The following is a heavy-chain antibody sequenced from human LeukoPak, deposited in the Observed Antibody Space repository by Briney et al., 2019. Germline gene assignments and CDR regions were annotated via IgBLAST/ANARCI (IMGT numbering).Heavy chain of an antibody. J-gene: IGHJ4*02. CDR2: ISSSSSTI. CDR1: GSTFSSYS. CDR3: ATTIVVVTAIQYY. V-gene: IGHV3-48*02. Sequence: GGSLRLSCAASGSTFSSYSMNWVRQAPGKGLEWVSYISSSSSTIYYADSVKGRFTISRDNAKNSLYLQMNSLRDEDTAVYYCATTIVVVTAIQYYWGQGTLVTVSS. D-gene: IGHD2-21*02.